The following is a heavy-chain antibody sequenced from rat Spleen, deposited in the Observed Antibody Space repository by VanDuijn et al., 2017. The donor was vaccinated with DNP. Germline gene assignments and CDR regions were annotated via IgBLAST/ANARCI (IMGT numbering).Heavy chain of an antibody. Sequence: EVQLVESGGGLVQPGTSMKLSCAASGFIFSDYNMAWVRQAPKKGLEWVAYIGYDGDSNYNGDSVKGRFTISRDNAESTLYLQMSSLRSEDMATYYCARYSFRRVWDYWGQGVSVTVSS. CDR1: GFIFSDYN. D-gene: IGHD1-11*01. CDR2: IGYDGDSN. CDR3: ARYSFRRVWDY. V-gene: IGHV5-22*01. J-gene: IGHJ2*01.